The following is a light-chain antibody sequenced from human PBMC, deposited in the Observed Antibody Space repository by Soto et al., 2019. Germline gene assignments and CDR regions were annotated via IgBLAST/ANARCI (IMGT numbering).Light chain of an antibody. V-gene: IGKV3-20*01. J-gene: IGKJ4*01. Sequence: ETVLTQSPGTLSLSPGERATLSCSASQSVSSSSLAWYQQRPGQAPRLLIYGASTRAIGIPARFSGSGSGTDFTLTISSLQSEDFAVYYCQHYNELPLTFGGGTKVDNK. CDR2: GAS. CDR1: QSVSSSS. CDR3: QHYNELPLT.